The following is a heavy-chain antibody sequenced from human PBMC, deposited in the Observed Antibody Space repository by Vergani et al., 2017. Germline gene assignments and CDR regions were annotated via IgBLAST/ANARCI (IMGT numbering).Heavy chain of an antibody. D-gene: IGHD2-2*02. J-gene: IGHJ4*02. CDR2: ICHTEDT. CDR1: GGSFSSNYC. V-gene: IGHV4-4*02. Sequence: QVQLQESGPGLVKPSETLSLICTVSGGSFSSNYCWTWVRQPPGKGLEWIGEICHTEDTKYSPSLKSRVTVSVDESRNLFSQRLNTVTTADTAVYYCATIGYRRWGYYFDDWGQGILVTVSS. CDR3: ATIGYRRWGYYFDD.